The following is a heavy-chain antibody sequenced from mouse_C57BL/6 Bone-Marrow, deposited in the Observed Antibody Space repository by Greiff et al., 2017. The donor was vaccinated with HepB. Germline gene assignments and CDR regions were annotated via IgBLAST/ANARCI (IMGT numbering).Heavy chain of an antibody. Sequence: EVKLEESGPGLVKPSQSLSLTCSVTGYSITSGYYWNWIRQFPGNKLEWMGYISYDGSNNYNPSLKNRISITRDTSKNQFFLQLNTVTTEDTATYYCAGGRALDIDYWGKGTTVTVSS. CDR1: GYSITSGYY. CDR2: ISYDGSN. V-gene: IGHV3-6*01. J-gene: IGHJ4*01. CDR3: AGGRALDIDY.